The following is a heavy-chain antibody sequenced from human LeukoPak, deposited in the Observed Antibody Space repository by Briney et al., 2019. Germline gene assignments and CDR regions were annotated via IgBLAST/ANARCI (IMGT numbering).Heavy chain of an antibody. J-gene: IGHJ4*02. CDR1: GGSFSSYY. CDR2: IYYSGST. CDR3: AGPTKYSSGWPGI. D-gene: IGHD6-19*01. V-gene: IGHV4-59*08. Sequence: SETLSLTCAVYGGSFSSYYWSWIRQPPGKGLEWIGYIYYSGSTNYNPSLKSRVTISVDTSKNQFSLKLSSVTAADTAVYYCAGPTKYSSGWPGIWGQGTLVTVSS.